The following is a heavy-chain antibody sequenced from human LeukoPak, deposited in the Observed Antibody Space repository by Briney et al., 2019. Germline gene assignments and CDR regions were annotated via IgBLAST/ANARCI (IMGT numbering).Heavy chain of an antibody. J-gene: IGHJ4*02. V-gene: IGHV3-66*01. D-gene: IGHD3-22*01. CDR3: ARAWYYYDSSGYYYSPFDY. CDR1: GFTVSSNY. CDR2: IYSGGST. Sequence: GGSLRLSCAASGFTVSSNYMSWVRQAPGKGLEWVSVIYSGGSTYYADSVKGRFTISRDNSKNTLYLQMNSLRAEDTAVCYCARAWYYYDSSGYYYSPFDYWGQGTLVTVSS.